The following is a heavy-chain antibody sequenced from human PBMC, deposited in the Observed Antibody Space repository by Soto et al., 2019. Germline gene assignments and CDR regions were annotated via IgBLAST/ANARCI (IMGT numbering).Heavy chain of an antibody. V-gene: IGHV3-23*01. CDR1: GFTFTSYA. CDR3: ARDRGVATGWFDP. J-gene: IGHJ5*02. CDR2: VIGSGSRT. Sequence: EVQVLESGGGLVQSGGSLRLSCVASGFTFTSYAMAWVRQAPGKGLEWVSAVIGSGSRTFYAGSVKDRFTISRDNFKNTLYLQMNVLRAEDTAIYYCARDRGVATGWFDPWGRGTLVTVSS. D-gene: IGHD5-12*01.